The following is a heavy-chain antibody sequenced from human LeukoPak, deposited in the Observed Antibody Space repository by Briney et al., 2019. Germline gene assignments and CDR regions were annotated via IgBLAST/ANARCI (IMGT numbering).Heavy chain of an antibody. J-gene: IGHJ4*02. CDR1: GFTFSSYA. D-gene: IGHD3-16*01. CDR3: AKDRIRGDSY. Sequence: GGSLRLSCAASGFTFSSYAMTWVRQAPGKGLEWVSSVSGSGDSPYYADSVKGRFTISRDNSKNTLYLQMNSLRAEDTAVYYCAKDRIRGDSYWGQGTLVAVSS. CDR2: VSGSGDSP. V-gene: IGHV3-23*01.